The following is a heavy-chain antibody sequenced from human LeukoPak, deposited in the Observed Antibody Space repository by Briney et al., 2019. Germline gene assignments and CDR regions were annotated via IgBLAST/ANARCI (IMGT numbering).Heavy chain of an antibody. CDR2: ILYDGSNK. D-gene: IGHD2-2*01. J-gene: IGHJ5*02. Sequence: PGGSLRLSCAASGFTFSSYAMHWVRQAPGKGLEWVAVILYDGSNKYYADSVKGRFTISRDNSKNTLYLQMNSLRAEDTAVYYCAKGYCSSTSCSWFDPWGQGTLVTVSS. CDR3: AKGYCSSTSCSWFDP. V-gene: IGHV3-30*04. CDR1: GFTFSSYA.